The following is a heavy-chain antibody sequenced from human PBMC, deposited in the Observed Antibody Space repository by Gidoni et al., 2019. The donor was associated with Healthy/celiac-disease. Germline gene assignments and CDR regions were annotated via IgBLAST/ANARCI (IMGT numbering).Heavy chain of an antibody. CDR2: IYYSGCT. Sequence: QVQLQESGPGLVKPSQTLSLTCTVSGGSISSGGYYWSWIRQHPGKGLEWIGYIYYSGCTYYNPSLKSRVTISVDTSKNQFSLKLSSVTAADTAVYYCARDLRTFEPRGYFDLWGRGTLVTVSS. J-gene: IGHJ2*01. CDR1: GGSISSGGYY. V-gene: IGHV4-31*03. CDR3: ARDLRTFEPRGYFDL. D-gene: IGHD2-8*01.